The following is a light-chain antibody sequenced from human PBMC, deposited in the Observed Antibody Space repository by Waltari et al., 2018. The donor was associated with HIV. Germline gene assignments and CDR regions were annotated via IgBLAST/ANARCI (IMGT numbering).Light chain of an antibody. CDR3: GTWDRSLNTGI. J-gene: IGLJ2*01. Sequence: QSVLTQPPSVSAAPGQKVSISCSGSSPNIEDIYLSWYQQRPGTAPKLLIFETNKRPSGIPDRFSGSKSGTSATLVITGLQTGDEADYYCGTWDRSLNTGIFGGGTKLTVL. CDR1: SPNIEDIY. CDR2: ETN. V-gene: IGLV1-51*02.